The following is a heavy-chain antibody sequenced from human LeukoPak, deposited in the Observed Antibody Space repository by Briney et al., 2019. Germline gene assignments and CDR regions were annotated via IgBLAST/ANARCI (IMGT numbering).Heavy chain of an antibody. D-gene: IGHD3-10*01. Sequence: PGGSLRLSCVASGFTFSSNGMHWVRQAPGKGLEWVTFTQYDGSKKYYADSVKGRFTISRDNSKNTLYLEMNSLRAEDTAVYYCAKDIGSYYDYWGQGILVTVSS. J-gene: IGHJ4*02. CDR2: TQYDGSKK. CDR1: GFTFSSNG. CDR3: AKDIGSYYDY. V-gene: IGHV3-30*02.